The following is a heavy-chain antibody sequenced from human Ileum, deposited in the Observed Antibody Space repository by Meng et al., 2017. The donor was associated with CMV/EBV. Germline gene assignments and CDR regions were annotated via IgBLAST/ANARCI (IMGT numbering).Heavy chain of an antibody. V-gene: IGHV3-23*01. Sequence: GGSLRLSCSASGFTFSGYGMSWVRQAPGKGLEWVSAIRDSGADTYYAGSVTGRFTISRDNSHNTLYLQMHSLRAEDTAVYYCARALDLGAVMPNYYAFDLWGQGTVVTVSS. J-gene: IGHJ3*01. CDR2: IRDSGADT. CDR1: GFTFSGYG. D-gene: IGHD6-19*01. CDR3: ARALDLGAVMPNYYAFDL.